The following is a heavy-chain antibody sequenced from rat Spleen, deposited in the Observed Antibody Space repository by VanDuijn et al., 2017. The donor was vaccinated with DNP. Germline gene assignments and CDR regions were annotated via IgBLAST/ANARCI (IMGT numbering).Heavy chain of an antibody. D-gene: IGHD4-3*01. CDR1: GFSLTSYT. CDR2: ISSGGST. V-gene: IGHV2-6*01. CDR3: ARIGGANWGYYFDY. J-gene: IGHJ3*01. Sequence: QVQLKESGPGLVQPSQTLSLTCTVSGFSLTSYTVTWVRQPPGKVLEWIAAISSGGSTEYNSALKSRLSISRDTSKSQVFLKMNSLQTEDTAMYFCARIGGANWGYYFDYWGQGTLVTVSS.